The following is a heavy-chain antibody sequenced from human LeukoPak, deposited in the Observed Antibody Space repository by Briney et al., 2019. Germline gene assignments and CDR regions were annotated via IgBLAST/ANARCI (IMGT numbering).Heavy chain of an antibody. CDR3: ARDPGRGWSFDC. J-gene: IGHJ4*02. V-gene: IGHV1-2*02. Sequence: ASVKVSCKASGYTFTGHYMHWVRQAPGQGLEWMGWINPNSGGTNYAQKFQGRATMTRDTSISTAYMELSSLRSDDTAVYYCARDPGRGWSFDCWGQGTLVTVSS. CDR2: INPNSGGT. D-gene: IGHD6-19*01. CDR1: GYTFTGHY.